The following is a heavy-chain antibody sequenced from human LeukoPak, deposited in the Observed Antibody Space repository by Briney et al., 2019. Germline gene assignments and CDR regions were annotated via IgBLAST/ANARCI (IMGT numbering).Heavy chain of an antibody. CDR1: GYTFTSYG. D-gene: IGHD6-19*01. Sequence: ASVKVSCKASGYTFTSYGISWVRQAPGQGLEWMGWISAYNGNTNYAQKLQGRVTMTTDTSTSTAYMELRSLRSDDTAVYYCARDDRYSSGWSYYYGMDVWGQGTTVTVSS. V-gene: IGHV1-18*01. CDR3: ARDDRYSSGWSYYYGMDV. CDR2: ISAYNGNT. J-gene: IGHJ6*02.